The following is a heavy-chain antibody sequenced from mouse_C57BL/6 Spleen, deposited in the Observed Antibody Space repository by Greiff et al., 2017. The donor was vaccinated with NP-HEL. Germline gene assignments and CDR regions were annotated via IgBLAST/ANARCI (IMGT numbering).Heavy chain of an antibody. Sequence: EVKLMESEGGLVQPGSSMKLSCTASGFTFSDYYMAWVRQVPEKGLEWVANINYDGSSTYYLDSLKSRFIISRDNAKNILYLQMSSLKSEDTATYYCARETGTGFAYWGQGTLVTVSA. CDR2: INYDGSST. D-gene: IGHD4-1*01. V-gene: IGHV5-16*01. CDR1: GFTFSDYY. J-gene: IGHJ3*01. CDR3: ARETGTGFAY.